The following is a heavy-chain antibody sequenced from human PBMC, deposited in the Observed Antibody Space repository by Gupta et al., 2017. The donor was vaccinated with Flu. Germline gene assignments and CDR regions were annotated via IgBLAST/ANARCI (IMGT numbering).Heavy chain of an antibody. CDR3: AAEVYPNGVCCHFDY. Sequence: QMQVTQSGPAVKKPGTSVSISCQTSGIPFSTSAIQWMRQARGQGLEWVGWIIVGSGQINYAQKFQERLTITRDLSTSTAYMELSSLGSEDTAVYYCAAEVYPNGVCCHFDYWGQGSLVTVSS. D-gene: IGHD2-8*01. J-gene: IGHJ4*02. CDR2: IIVGSGQI. V-gene: IGHV1-58*02. CDR1: GIPFSTSA.